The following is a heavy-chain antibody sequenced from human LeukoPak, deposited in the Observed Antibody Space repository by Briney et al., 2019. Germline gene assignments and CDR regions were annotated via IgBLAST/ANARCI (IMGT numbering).Heavy chain of an antibody. CDR2: ISYDGSNK. D-gene: IGHD3-10*01. V-gene: IGHV3-30*04. J-gene: IGHJ4*02. CDR3: ARDFPRMARGVMSYYFDY. CDR1: GFTFSSYA. Sequence: GRSLRLSCAASGFTFSSYAMHWVRQAPGKGLEWVAVISYDGSNKYYADSVKGRFTISRDNSKNTLYLQMNSLRAEDTAVYYCARDFPRMARGVMSYYFDYWGQGTLVTVSS.